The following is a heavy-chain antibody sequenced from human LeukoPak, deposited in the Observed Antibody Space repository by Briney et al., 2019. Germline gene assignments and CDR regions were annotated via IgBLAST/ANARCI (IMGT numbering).Heavy chain of an antibody. CDR3: ARATYGSGSYPHFYYGMDV. J-gene: IGHJ6*02. CDR1: GFTFSSYS. D-gene: IGHD3-10*01. Sequence: GGSLRLSCAASGFTFSSYSMNWVRQAPGKGLEWVSSISSSSSYIYYADSVKGRFTISRDNAKNSLYLQMNNLRAEDTAVYYCARATYGSGSYPHFYYGMDVWGQGTTVTVSS. V-gene: IGHV3-21*01. CDR2: ISSSSSYI.